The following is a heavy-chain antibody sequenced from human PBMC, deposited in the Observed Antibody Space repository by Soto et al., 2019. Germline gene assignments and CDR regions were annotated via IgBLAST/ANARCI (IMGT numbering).Heavy chain of an antibody. CDR2: IRNRPNSYAT. CDR3: TRACSGGSCYSTSDFDY. D-gene: IGHD2-15*01. V-gene: IGHV3-73*02. J-gene: IGHJ4*02. Sequence: EVVLVESGGGLVQPGGSLKLSCAASGFRFTGSAIHWVRQAPGKGLEWVGLIRNRPNSYATAYAESLKGRVTISRDDSRNSSYLQVKGLKSEDTAVYFCTRACSGGSCYSTSDFDYWGQGTLVTVSS. CDR1: GFRFTGSA.